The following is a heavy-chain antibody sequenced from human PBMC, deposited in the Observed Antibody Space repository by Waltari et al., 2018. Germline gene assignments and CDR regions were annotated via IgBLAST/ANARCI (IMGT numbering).Heavy chain of an antibody. V-gene: IGHV4-39*01. CDR3: ARHWKRSGYRFDP. J-gene: IGHJ5*02. CDR2: IYYSGTT. D-gene: IGHD5-12*01. CDR1: GGSISKSSYY. Sequence: QLQLQESGPGLVKPSETLSLTCTVSGGSISKSSYYWGWIRQSPGKGLEWIGSIYYSGTTYYNPTLNSRVSISGDLSKNQFSLKVSSVTTADTAVYYCARHWKRSGYRFDPWGQGSLVTVSS.